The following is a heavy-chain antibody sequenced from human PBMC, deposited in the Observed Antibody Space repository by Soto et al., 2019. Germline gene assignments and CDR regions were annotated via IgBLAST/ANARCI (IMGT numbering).Heavy chain of an antibody. D-gene: IGHD3-16*01. CDR1: GGSLSGYY. CDR3: ARGLLGGAAT. V-gene: IGHV4-34*01. J-gene: IGHJ5*02. Sequence: QVQLQQWGAGLLKTSETLSLTCAVYGGSLSGYYWSWIRQPPGKGLEWIGEINRRGSINYIPSLKSRVIISVDTSKNQFPLKLSSVTAADTAVDYCARGLLGGAATWGQGTLVTVSS. CDR2: INRRGSI.